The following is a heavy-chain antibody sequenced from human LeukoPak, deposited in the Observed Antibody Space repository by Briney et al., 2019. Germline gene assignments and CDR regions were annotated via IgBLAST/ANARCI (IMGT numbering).Heavy chain of an antibody. CDR2: INPNSGGT. CDR1: GYTFTGYY. V-gene: IGHV1-2*02. Sequence: ASVKVSCKASGYTFTGYYMHWVRQAPGQGLEWMGWINPNSGGTNYAQKFQGRVTMTRDTSISTAYMELSRLRSDDTAVYYCARSRSVIITTIIVIRRPWFDPWGQGTLVTVSS. CDR3: ARSRSVIITTIIVIRRPWFDP. D-gene: IGHD3-22*01. J-gene: IGHJ5*02.